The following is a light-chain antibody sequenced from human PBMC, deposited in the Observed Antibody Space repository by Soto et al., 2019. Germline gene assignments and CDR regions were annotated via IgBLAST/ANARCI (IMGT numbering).Light chain of an antibody. CDR3: QQRSNWPPIT. CDR2: GAS. CDR1: QSVGSRF. V-gene: IGKV3-11*01. J-gene: IGKJ5*01. Sequence: EIALTQSPGTLSLSPGESATLSCRASQSVGSRFLAWYQQKPGQAPRLLIYGASNRATGIPARFSGSGSGTDFTLTISSLEPEDFAVYYCQQRSNWPPITVGQGTRLEIK.